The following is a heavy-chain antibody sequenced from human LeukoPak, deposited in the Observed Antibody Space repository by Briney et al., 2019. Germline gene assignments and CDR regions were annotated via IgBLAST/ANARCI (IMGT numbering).Heavy chain of an antibody. CDR1: GFTFSSYS. D-gene: IGHD3-10*01. Sequence: GGSLRLSCAASGFTFSSYSMNWVRQAPGKGLEWVSSISNSSSYIYYADSVKGRFTISRDNAKNSLYLQMNSLRAEDTAVYYCARGRGDPVSDYWGQGTLVTVSS. J-gene: IGHJ4*02. V-gene: IGHV3-21*01. CDR2: ISNSSSYI. CDR3: ARGRGDPVSDY.